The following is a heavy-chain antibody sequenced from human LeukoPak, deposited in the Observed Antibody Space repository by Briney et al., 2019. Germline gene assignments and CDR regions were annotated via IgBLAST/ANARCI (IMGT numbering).Heavy chain of an antibody. V-gene: IGHV3-30*02. Sequence: GGSLRLSCAASGFTFRNYGMHWARQAPGKGLEWVTFIRSDGSNKYYADSVKGRFTISRDNSKNTLYLQMNSLRAEDTAVYYCGGLAVFDYWGQGTLVTVSS. CDR3: GGLAVFDY. CDR2: IRSDGSNK. D-gene: IGHD2-15*01. J-gene: IGHJ4*02. CDR1: GFTFRNYG.